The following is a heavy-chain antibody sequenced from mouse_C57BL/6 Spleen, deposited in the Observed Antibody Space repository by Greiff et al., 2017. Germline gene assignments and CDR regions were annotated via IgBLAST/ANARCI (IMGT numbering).Heavy chain of an antibody. Sequence: EVQLQQSGPELVKPGASVKISCKASGYTFTDYYMNWVKQSHGKSLEWIGDINPNNGGTSYNQKFKGKATLTVDKSSSTAYMELRSLTSEDSAVYYCASLWDVRFAYWGQGTLVTVSA. D-gene: IGHD4-1*01. CDR1: GYTFTDYY. V-gene: IGHV1-26*01. J-gene: IGHJ3*01. CDR3: ASLWDVRFAY. CDR2: INPNNGGT.